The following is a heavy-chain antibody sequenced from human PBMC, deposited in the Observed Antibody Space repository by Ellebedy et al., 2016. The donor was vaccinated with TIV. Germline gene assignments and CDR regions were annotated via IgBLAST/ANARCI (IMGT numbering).Heavy chain of an antibody. D-gene: IGHD2-2*01. CDR2: IYYSGST. CDR3: AGTVVPAAMPDY. V-gene: IGHV4-61*01. Sequence: SETLSLTXTVSGGSVSSGSYYWSWIRQPPGKGLEWIGYIYYSGSTNYNPSLKSRVTISVDTSKNQFSLKLSSVTAADTAVYYCAGTVVPAAMPDYWGQGTLVTVSS. CDR1: GGSVSSGSYY. J-gene: IGHJ4*02.